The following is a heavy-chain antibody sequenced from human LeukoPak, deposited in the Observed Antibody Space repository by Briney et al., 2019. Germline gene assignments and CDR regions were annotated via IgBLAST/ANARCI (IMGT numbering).Heavy chain of an antibody. CDR2: IDHSGST. CDR1: GGSFRGYY. V-gene: IGHV4-34*01. CDR3: ARGTPPSSSCYDY. Sequence: SETLSLTCAVYGGSFRGYYWIWIRQPPGKGLEWIGEIDHSGSTNYNPSLKSRVTISLDTPKNQFSLDLNSVTAADTAVYYCARGTPPSSSCYDYWGQGTLVTVSS. D-gene: IGHD6-13*01. J-gene: IGHJ4*02.